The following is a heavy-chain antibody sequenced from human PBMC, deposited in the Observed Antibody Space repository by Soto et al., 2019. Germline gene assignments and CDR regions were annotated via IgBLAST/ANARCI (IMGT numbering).Heavy chain of an antibody. CDR2: IYDSGST. V-gene: IGHV4-31*03. CDR3: AREEGGGYDHRWFDP. D-gene: IGHD5-12*01. J-gene: IGHJ5*02. CDR1: GGSISSSGYY. Sequence: QVQLQESGPGLVKPSQTLSLTCTVSGGSISSSGYYWSWIRQHPGKGLEWIGYIYDSGSTYYNPSLKSRVNISVDTSKNQFALKLSSVTAADPAVYYCAREEGGGYDHRWFDPWGQGTLVTVSS.